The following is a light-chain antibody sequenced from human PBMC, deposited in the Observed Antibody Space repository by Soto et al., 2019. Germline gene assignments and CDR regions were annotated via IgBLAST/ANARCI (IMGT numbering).Light chain of an antibody. CDR2: AAS. J-gene: IGKJ4*01. CDR1: QGIGSW. CDR3: QQANTFPPT. Sequence: DIQMTQSPSSVSASVGDRVTITCWASQGIGSWLAWYQQKPGKAPNLLIYAASTLQSGVPSRFSGSGSGTDFALTISSLQPEDFATYYCQQANTFPPTFGGGTKVEIK. V-gene: IGKV1-12*01.